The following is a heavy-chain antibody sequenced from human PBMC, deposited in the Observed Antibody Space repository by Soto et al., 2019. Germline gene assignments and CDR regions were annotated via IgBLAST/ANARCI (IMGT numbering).Heavy chain of an antibody. CDR1: GGIFSTYA. D-gene: IGHD3-10*01. V-gene: IGHV1-69*01. J-gene: IGHJ4*02. Sequence: QVQLVQSGAEVKNPGSSVKVSCKASGGIFSTYAISWLRQAPGQGLEWMGGIIPIFGTPNYAQRFQVRVTITADEHTTTSYMELSRLKSEDTAVYYCARDRDDYGSGNYYNRIDFWGQGTLVTVSS. CDR3: ARDRDDYGSGNYYNRIDF. CDR2: IIPIFGTP.